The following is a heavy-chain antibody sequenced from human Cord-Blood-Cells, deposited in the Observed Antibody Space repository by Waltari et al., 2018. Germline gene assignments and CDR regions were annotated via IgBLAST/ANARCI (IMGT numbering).Heavy chain of an antibody. CDR3: AREGSYGSGSYFDY. Sequence: QVQLQQWGAGLLKPSETLSLTCAVYGGSFSGYYWSWIRQPPGKGLEGIGEINHSGSNNYNPSLKSRVTISVDTSKNQFSLKLSSVTAADTAVYYCAREGSYGSGSYFDYWGQGTLVTVSS. D-gene: IGHD3-10*01. J-gene: IGHJ4*02. CDR1: GGSFSGYY. V-gene: IGHV4-34*01. CDR2: INHSGSN.